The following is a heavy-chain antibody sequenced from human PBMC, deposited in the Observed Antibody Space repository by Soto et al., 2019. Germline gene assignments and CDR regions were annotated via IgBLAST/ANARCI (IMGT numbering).Heavy chain of an antibody. CDR1: GYSFTSYW. J-gene: IGHJ3*02. CDR2: IYPGDSDT. CDR3: ARRGITGTTQPGNAFDI. V-gene: IGHV5-51*07. Sequence: PGESLKISCKGFGYSFTSYWIGWVHQMPGKGLEWMGIIYPGDSDTRYSPSFQGQVTISADKSISTAYLQWSSLKASDTAMYYCARRGITGTTQPGNAFDIWGQGTMVTVSS. D-gene: IGHD1-7*01.